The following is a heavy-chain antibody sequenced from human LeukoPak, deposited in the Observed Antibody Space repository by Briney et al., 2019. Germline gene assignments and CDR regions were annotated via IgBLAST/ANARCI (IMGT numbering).Heavy chain of an antibody. V-gene: IGHV3-23*01. J-gene: IGHJ4*02. D-gene: IGHD6-13*01. Sequence: GGSLRLSCAASGFTFSSYAMSCVRQAPGKGLEWVSAISGSGGSTYYADSVKGRFTISRDNSKNTLYLQMNSLRAEDTAVYYCAKAYLAAAGRGYFDYWGQGTLVTVSS. CDR3: AKAYLAAAGRGYFDY. CDR2: ISGSGGST. CDR1: GFTFSSYA.